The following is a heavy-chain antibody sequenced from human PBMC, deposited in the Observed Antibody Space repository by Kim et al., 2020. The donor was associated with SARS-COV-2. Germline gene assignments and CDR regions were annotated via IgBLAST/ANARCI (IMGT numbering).Heavy chain of an antibody. J-gene: IGHJ4*01. CDR2: ISLTGGST. Sequence: GGSLRLSCAASGFTFSSYALIWVRQAPGKGLEWVSGISLTGGSTYYADSVKGRFTISRDNSKNTLHLQMNSLRAEDTALYHCAKDVDTVMFAFDYLG. CDR3: AKDVDTVMFAFDY. CDR1: GFTFSSYA. D-gene: IGHD5-18*01. V-gene: IGHV3-23*01.